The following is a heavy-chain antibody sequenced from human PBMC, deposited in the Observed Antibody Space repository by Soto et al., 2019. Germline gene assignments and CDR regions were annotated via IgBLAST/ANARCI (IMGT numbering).Heavy chain of an antibody. J-gene: IGHJ4*02. CDR2: IYYSGST. CDR3: ARDAGYYYDSSGYFDY. Sequence: SETLSLTCTVSGGSISSGDYYWIWIRQPPGKGLEWIGYIYYSGSTYYNPSLKSRVTISVDTSKNQFSLKLSSVTAADTAVYYCARDAGYYYDSSGYFDYWGQGTLVTVSS. V-gene: IGHV4-30-4*01. CDR1: GGSISSGDYY. D-gene: IGHD3-22*01.